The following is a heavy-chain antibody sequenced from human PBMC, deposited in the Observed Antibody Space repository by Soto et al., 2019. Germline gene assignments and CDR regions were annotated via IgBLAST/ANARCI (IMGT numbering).Heavy chain of an antibody. V-gene: IGHV4-59*01. CDR2: IYYSGST. CDR1: GGSISSYY. D-gene: IGHD1-1*01. CDR3: ARVQTGAFDY. J-gene: IGHJ4*02. Sequence: ETLSLTCTVSGGSISSYYWSWIRQPPGKGLEWIGYIYYSGSTNYNPSLKSRVTISVDTSKNQFSLKLSSVTAADTAVYYCARVQTGAFDYWGQGTLVTVSS.